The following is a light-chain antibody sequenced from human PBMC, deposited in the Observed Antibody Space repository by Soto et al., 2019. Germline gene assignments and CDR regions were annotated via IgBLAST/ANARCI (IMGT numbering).Light chain of an antibody. Sequence: QSVLTQPASVSGSPGQSIAISCTGTSSDVGGSDFVSWYQHHPGKAPKLIIHDVNNRPSGVSARFSGSKSGNTASLTISGLQAEDEADFCSSYTTGNTPYVFGAGTKLTVL. CDR2: DVN. CDR3: SSYTTGNTPYV. V-gene: IGLV2-14*03. J-gene: IGLJ1*01. CDR1: SSDVGGSDF.